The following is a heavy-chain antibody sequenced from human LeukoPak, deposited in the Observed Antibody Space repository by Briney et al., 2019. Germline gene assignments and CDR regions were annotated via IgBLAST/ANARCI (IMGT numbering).Heavy chain of an antibody. Sequence: GGSLRLSCAASGFTFSNAWMSWVRQAPGKGLEWVGRIKSKTDGGTTDYAAPVKGRFTISKDDSKNTLYLQMNSLKTEDTAVYYCTTDVFDFGVVSMMDVWGKGTTVTVSS. CDR2: IKSKTDGGTT. J-gene: IGHJ6*04. CDR3: TTDVFDFGVVSMMDV. V-gene: IGHV3-15*01. D-gene: IGHD3-3*01. CDR1: GFTFSNAW.